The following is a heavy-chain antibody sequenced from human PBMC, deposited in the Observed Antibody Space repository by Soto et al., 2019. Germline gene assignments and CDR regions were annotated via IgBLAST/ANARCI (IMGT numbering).Heavy chain of an antibody. J-gene: IGHJ4*02. CDR3: ANALALYYDSSGDSPLFDY. D-gene: IGHD3-22*01. V-gene: IGHV3-30*18. Sequence: PGESLRLSCVASGFTFSSYGMHWVRQAPGKGLEWVAVISYDGSNKYYADSVKGRFTISRDNSKNTLYLQMNSLRAEDTAVYYCANALALYYDSSGDSPLFDYWGKGTRFT. CDR1: GFTFSSYG. CDR2: ISYDGSNK.